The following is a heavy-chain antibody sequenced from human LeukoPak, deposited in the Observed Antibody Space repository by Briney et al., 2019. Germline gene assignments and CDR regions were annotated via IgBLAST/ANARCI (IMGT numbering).Heavy chain of an antibody. V-gene: IGHV1-18*04. Sequence: GASVKVSCKASGYTFTNYGISWVRQAPGQGLEWMAWISANNGETRYAQNLQGRLTMTTDTSTSAAYMELRSLRPDDTAVYYCARVPPSAHQLLSSDYWGQGTQDTVSS. J-gene: IGHJ4*02. CDR3: ARVPPSAHQLLSSDY. D-gene: IGHD2-2*01. CDR2: ISANNGET. CDR1: GYTFTNYG.